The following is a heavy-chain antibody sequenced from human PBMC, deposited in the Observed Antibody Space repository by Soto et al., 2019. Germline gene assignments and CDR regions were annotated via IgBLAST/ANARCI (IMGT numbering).Heavy chain of an antibody. J-gene: IGHJ5*02. CDR3: ARLKTYYYDSSGLGRFDP. D-gene: IGHD3-22*01. Sequence: GESLKISCKGSGYSFTSYWISWVRQMPGKGLEWMGRIDPSDSYTNYSPSFQGHVTISADKSISTAYLQWSSLKASDTAMYYCARLKTYYYDSSGLGRFDPWGQGTLVTVSS. CDR2: IDPSDSYT. CDR1: GYSFTSYW. V-gene: IGHV5-10-1*01.